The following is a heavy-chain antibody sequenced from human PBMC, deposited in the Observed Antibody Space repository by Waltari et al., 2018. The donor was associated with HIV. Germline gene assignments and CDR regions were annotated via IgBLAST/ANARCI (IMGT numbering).Heavy chain of an antibody. V-gene: IGHV4-61*02. CDR1: GGSISSGSYY. CDR2: IYTSGST. Sequence: QVQLQESGPGLVKPSQTLSLTCTVSGGSISSGSYYWNWIRQPAGKGLEWIGRIYTSGSTDNNSSLKSRVTQSVDTSKNQFSLKLSSVTAADTAVYYCARTYCSGGSCYWDYWGQGTLVTVSS. D-gene: IGHD2-15*01. J-gene: IGHJ4*02. CDR3: ARTYCSGGSCYWDY.